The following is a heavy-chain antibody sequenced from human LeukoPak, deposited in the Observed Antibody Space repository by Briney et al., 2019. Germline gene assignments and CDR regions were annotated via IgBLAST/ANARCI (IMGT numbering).Heavy chain of an antibody. CDR3: AKILAQNYYYYMDV. CDR1: GFTFSSYS. Sequence: GGPLRLSCAASGFTFSSYSMNWVRQAPGKGLEWVSSISSSSSYIYYADSVKGRFTISRDNAKNSLYLQMNSLRAEDTAVYYCAKILAQNYYYYMDVWGKGPRSPSP. J-gene: IGHJ6*03. V-gene: IGHV3-21*01. CDR2: ISSSSSYI.